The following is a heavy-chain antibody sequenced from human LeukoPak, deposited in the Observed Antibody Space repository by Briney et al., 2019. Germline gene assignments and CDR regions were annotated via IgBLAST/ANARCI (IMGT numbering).Heavy chain of an antibody. J-gene: IGHJ6*03. V-gene: IGHV4-59*01. Sequence: DPSETLSLTCTVSGGSISSYYWSWIRQPPGKGLEWIGYIYYSGSTNYNPSLKSRVTMSVDTSKNQFSLKLSSVTAADTAVYYCARDEGPERGYYYMDVWGKGTTVTVSS. D-gene: IGHD1-14*01. CDR2: IYYSGST. CDR3: ARDEGPERGYYYMDV. CDR1: GGSISSYY.